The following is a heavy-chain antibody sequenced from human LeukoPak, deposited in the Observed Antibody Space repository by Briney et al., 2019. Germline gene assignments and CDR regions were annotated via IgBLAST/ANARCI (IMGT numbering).Heavy chain of an antibody. Sequence: PSETLSLTCTVSGGSISSYYWSWIRQPPGKGLEWIGYIYYSGSTNYDPSLKSRVTISVDTSKNQFSLKLSSVTAADTAVYYCASGIVGATPHYWGQGTLVTVSS. V-gene: IGHV4-59*01. J-gene: IGHJ4*02. D-gene: IGHD1-26*01. CDR2: IYYSGST. CDR1: GGSISSYY. CDR3: ASGIVGATPHY.